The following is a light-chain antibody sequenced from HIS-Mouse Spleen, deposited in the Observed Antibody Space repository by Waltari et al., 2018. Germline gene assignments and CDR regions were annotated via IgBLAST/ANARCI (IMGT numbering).Light chain of an antibody. Sequence: QSALTQPASVSGSPGQSITISCTGTSSAVGGYQYVSWYQQHPGKAPKLMIYDVSNRPSGVSNRFSGSKSGNTASLTISGLQAEDEADYYCSSYTSSSTVVFGGGTKLTVL. CDR1: SSAVGGYQY. CDR3: SSYTSSSTVV. J-gene: IGLJ2*01. CDR2: DVS. V-gene: IGLV2-14*03.